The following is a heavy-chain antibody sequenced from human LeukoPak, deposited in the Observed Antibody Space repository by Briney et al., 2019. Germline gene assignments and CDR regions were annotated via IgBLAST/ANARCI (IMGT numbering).Heavy chain of an antibody. Sequence: PSETLSLTCTVSGGSISSSSYYWGWIRQPPGKGLEWIGSIYYSGSTYYNPSLKSRVTISVDTSKNQFSLKLSSVTAADTAVYYCASHYDILTGFDYWGQGTLVTVSS. J-gene: IGHJ4*02. D-gene: IGHD3-9*01. CDR3: ASHYDILTGFDY. CDR2: IYYSGST. V-gene: IGHV4-39*07. CDR1: GGSISSSSYY.